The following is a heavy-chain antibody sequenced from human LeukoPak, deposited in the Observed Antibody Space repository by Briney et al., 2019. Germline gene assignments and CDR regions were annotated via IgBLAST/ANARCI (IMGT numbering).Heavy chain of an antibody. CDR3: ARAHSSSWWGGFDY. CDR2: INPNSGGT. J-gene: IGHJ4*02. V-gene: IGHV1-2*02. Sequence: ASVKVSCKASGYTFTGYYMHWVRQAPGQGLEWMGWINPNSGGTNYAQKFQGRVTMTRDTSISTAYMELSRLRSDDTAVYYCARAHSSSWWGGFDYWGQGTLVTVSS. CDR1: GYTFTGYY. D-gene: IGHD6-13*01.